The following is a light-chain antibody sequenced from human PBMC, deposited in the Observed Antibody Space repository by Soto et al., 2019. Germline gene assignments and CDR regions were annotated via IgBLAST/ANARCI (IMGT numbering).Light chain of an antibody. CDR1: QSIASSY. J-gene: IGKJ3*01. CDR2: GTS. CDR3: QHYGTSPFT. Sequence: PGERATLSCRASQSIASSYFGWYQQKPGQAPRLLIYGTSSRATGIPDRFSGSGSGTDLTLTITRLEPEDVAVYYCQHYGTSPFTFGPGTKVEIK. V-gene: IGKV3-20*01.